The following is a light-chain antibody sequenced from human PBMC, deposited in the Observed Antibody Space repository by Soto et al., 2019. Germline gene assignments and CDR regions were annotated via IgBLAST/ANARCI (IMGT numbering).Light chain of an antibody. J-gene: IGKJ1*01. V-gene: IGKV1-39*01. CDR1: QNISSS. CDR3: QQSYSTPWT. Sequence: DIPMTQSPSSLSASVGDRVTVTCRASQNISSSLNWYQQKPGEAPRVLIFAASNLQSGVPSRFSGSGSGTDFTLTISSLQPEDFATYFCQQSYSTPWTFGQGTKVEIK. CDR2: AAS.